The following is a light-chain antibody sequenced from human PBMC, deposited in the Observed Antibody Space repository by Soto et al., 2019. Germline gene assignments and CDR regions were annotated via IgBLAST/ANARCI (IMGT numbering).Light chain of an antibody. CDR2: GNS. CDR1: SSNIGAGYD. V-gene: IGLV1-40*01. J-gene: IGLJ2*01. Sequence: QSVLTQPPSVSGAPGQRVTISCTGSSSNIGAGYDVHWYQQLPGTAPKPLIYGNSHRPSGVPDRFSGSKSVTSASLAIAGLQAEDEADYYCQSYDSSLSVVFGGGTKLTVL. CDR3: QSYDSSLSVV.